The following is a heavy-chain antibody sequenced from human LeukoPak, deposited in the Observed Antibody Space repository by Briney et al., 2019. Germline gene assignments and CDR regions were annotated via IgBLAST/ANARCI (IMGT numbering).Heavy chain of an antibody. CDR3: AKGHPAITRHLEY. Sequence: GGSLRLSCAASGFTFSDYSMAWVRQPPGKGLEWVSIISGGSESIFYADSVKGRFTISRDNSKNTLYLQVNSLRAEDTAVYYCAKGHPAITRHLEYWGQGTLVTVSS. CDR1: GFTFSDYS. CDR2: ISGGSESI. J-gene: IGHJ4*02. V-gene: IGHV3-23*01.